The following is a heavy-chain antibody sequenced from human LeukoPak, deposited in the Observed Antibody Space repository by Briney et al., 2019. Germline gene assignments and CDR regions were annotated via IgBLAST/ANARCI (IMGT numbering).Heavy chain of an antibody. D-gene: IGHD5-12*01. J-gene: IGHJ3*02. CDR1: GGSISSSGYY. CDR2: FYYTRST. V-gene: IGHV4-39*01. CDR3: ARHSRSGYGDYESAFDI. Sequence: PSETLSLTCIVSGGSISSSGYYWDWIRQPPGKGLEWIGNFYYTRSTYYNPSLKRRITISVDTSKNQFSLTLRSVTAADTAVYYCARHSRSGYGDYESAFDIWGQGTMVTVSS.